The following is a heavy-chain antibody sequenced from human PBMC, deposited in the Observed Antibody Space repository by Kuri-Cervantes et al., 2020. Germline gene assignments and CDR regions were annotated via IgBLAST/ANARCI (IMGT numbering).Heavy chain of an antibody. J-gene: IGHJ3*02. CDR3: ARQYYDILTGYYSDDAFDI. D-gene: IGHD3-9*01. Sequence: SETLSLTCTVSGGSINSDSSYWSWIRQPAGRGLEWIGRIYTSGSTNYNPSLKSRVTISIDTSKDQFSLKLRSVTAADTAVYYCARQYYDILTGYYSDDAFDIWGQGTMVTVSS. CDR1: GGSINSDSSY. V-gene: IGHV4-61*02. CDR2: IYTSGST.